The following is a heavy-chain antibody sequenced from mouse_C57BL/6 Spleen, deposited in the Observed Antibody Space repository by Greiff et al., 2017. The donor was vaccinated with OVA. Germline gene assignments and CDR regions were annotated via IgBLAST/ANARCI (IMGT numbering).Heavy chain of an antibody. D-gene: IGHD2-5*01. CDR3: AKSYSNYFDV. CDR2: INPSTGGT. CDR1: GYSFTGYY. Sequence: VQLQQSGPELVKPGASVKISCKASGYSFTGYYMNWVKQSPEKSLEWIGEINPSTGGTTYNQKFKAKATLTVDKSSSTAYMQLKSLTSEDSAVYYCAKSYSNYFDVWGTGTTVTVSS. V-gene: IGHV1-42*01. J-gene: IGHJ1*03.